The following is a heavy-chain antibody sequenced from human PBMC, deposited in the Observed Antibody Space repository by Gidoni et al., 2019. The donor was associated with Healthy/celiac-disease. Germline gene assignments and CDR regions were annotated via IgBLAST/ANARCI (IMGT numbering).Heavy chain of an antibody. CDR1: GGSISTSSYY. CDR3: ARLVSLTGTLYNWFDP. J-gene: IGHJ5*02. D-gene: IGHD1-20*01. CDR2: IYYSGST. V-gene: IGHV4-39*01. Sequence: QLQLQESGPGLVKPSATLSLTCTVSGGSISTSSYYWGWIRQPPGKGLEWIGSIYYSGSTYYNPSLKSRVTISVDTSKNQFSLKLSSVTAADTAVYYCARLVSLTGTLYNWFDPWGQGTLVTVSS.